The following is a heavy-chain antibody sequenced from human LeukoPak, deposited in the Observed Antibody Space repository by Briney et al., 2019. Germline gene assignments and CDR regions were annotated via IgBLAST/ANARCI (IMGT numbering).Heavy chain of an antibody. J-gene: IGHJ4*02. CDR2: IYYSGST. D-gene: IGHD3-10*01. CDR3: ARGRVEVLLWFGEFPYYFDY. CDR1: GGSISSYY. Sequence: PSETLSLTCTVSGGSISSYYWSWIRQPPGKGLEWIGYIYYSGSTNYNPSLKSRVTISVDTSKNQFSLKLSSVTAADTAVYYCARGRVEVLLWFGEFPYYFDYWGQGTLVTVSS. V-gene: IGHV4-59*01.